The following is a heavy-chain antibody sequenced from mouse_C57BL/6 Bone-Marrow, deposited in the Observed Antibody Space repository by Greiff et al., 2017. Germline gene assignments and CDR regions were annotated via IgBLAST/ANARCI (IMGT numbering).Heavy chain of an antibody. V-gene: IGHV5-9*01. Sequence: EVMLVESGGGLVKPGGSLKLSCAASGFTFSSYAMSWVRQTPEKRLEWVATISGGGGNTYYPDSVKGRFTISRDNAKNTLYLQQGSIRSEDTALYYCEPDLRFAYWGQGTLVTVSA. CDR3: EPDLRFAY. J-gene: IGHJ3*01. CDR1: GFTFSSYA. CDR2: ISGGGGNT.